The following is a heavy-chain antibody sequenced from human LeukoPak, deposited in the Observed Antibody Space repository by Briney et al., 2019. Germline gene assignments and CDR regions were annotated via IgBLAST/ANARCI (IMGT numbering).Heavy chain of an antibody. J-gene: IGHJ4*02. CDR2: IWYDGSNK. Sequence: QPGGSLRLSCAASGFTFSSYGMHWVRQAPGKGLEWVAVIWYDGSNKYYADSVKGRFTISRDNSKNTLYLQMNSLRAEDTAVYYCAKDRFGGYSSSFFDYWGQGTLVTVSS. CDR1: GFTFSSYG. V-gene: IGHV3-33*06. CDR3: AKDRFGGYSSSFFDY. D-gene: IGHD6-6*01.